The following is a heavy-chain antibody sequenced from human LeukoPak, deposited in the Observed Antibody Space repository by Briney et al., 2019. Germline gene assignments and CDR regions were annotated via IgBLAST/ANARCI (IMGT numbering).Heavy chain of an antibody. D-gene: IGHD2-2*01. Sequence: AGGSLRLSCAASGFTFSSYEMNWVRQAPGKGLEWVSYISSSGSTIYYADSVKGRFTISRDNAKNSLYLQMNSLRAEDTAVYYCARELGYCSSTSCYAWGFLLGRVTNTDAFDIWGQGTMVTVSS. CDR3: ARELGYCSSTSCYAWGFLLGRVTNTDAFDI. CDR1: GFTFSSYE. V-gene: IGHV3-48*03. CDR2: ISSSGSTI. J-gene: IGHJ3*02.